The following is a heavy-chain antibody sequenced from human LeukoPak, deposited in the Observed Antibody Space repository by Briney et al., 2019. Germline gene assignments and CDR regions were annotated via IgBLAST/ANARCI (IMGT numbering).Heavy chain of an antibody. J-gene: IGHJ4*02. V-gene: IGHV1-18*01. CDR2: ISGYNGNT. CDR1: GYIFSTYG. D-gene: IGHD6-19*01. CDR3: ARRRSEEFDFDC. Sequence: ASVKVSCKASGYIFSTYGISWVRQAPGQGLEWMGCISGYNGNTNYAQKLRGRVTMTTDTSTSIAYMELRSLRSDDTAVYYCARRRSEEFDFDCWGQGTLVTVSS.